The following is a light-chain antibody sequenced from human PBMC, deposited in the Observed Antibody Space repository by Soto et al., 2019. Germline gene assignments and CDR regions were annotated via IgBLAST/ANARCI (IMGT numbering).Light chain of an antibody. CDR2: DVS. V-gene: IGLV2-14*03. Sequence: QSVLTQPASVSGSPGQSITISCTGTSSDVGGYNYVSWYQHHPGKAPKLMIYDVSNRPSGVSNRFSGCKSGNTASLSISGLQPEDEADYYCSSYRTSNTRQIVCGTGTKLTVL. CDR1: SSDVGGYNY. CDR3: SSYRTSNTRQIV. J-gene: IGLJ1*01.